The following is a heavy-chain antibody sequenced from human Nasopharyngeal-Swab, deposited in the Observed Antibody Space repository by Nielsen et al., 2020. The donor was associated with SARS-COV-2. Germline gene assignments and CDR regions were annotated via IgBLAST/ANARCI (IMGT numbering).Heavy chain of an antibody. V-gene: IGHV3-11*06. J-gene: IGHJ4*02. CDR2: ISSCSSYT. Sequence: GGSLRLSCAASGFTFSDYYMTWIRQAPGKGLDWVSYISSCSSYTNYADSVRGRFTISRDNAKNSLYLQMNSLRAEDTAIYYCARYSTYCSGGTCYNPLHYWGQGTLVTVSS. D-gene: IGHD2-15*01. CDR1: GFTFSDYY. CDR3: ARYSTYCSGGTCYNPLHY.